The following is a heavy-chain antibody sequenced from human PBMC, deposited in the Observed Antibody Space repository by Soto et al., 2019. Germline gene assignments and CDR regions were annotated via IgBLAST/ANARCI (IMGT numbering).Heavy chain of an antibody. D-gene: IGHD6-13*01. CDR1: GVSISSGAYY. V-gene: IGHV4-30-4*01. CDR3: ARGKHSSSWYGYFDY. Sequence: PSETLSLTGTVSGVSISSGAYYWSWIRQPPGTGLEWIGYIYYSVSTYYNPSPKRRVTISVDTSKNQFSLKLSSVTAADTHLYSCARGKHSSSWYGYFDYWAQGTLVTVSS. J-gene: IGHJ4*02. CDR2: IYYSVST.